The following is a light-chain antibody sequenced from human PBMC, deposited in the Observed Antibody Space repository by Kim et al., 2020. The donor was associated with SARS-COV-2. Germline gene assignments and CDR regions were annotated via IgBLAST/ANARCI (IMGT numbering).Light chain of an antibody. CDR3: QTWGTGLLV. CDR2: IYSDGSH. CDR1: SGHSTYA. J-gene: IGLJ3*02. Sequence: QPVLTQSPSGSASLGASVKVTCTLSSGHSTYAIAWHQQQPERGPRFLMKIYSDGSHTKGDGIPDRFSGSSSGAARFLIISNLQSEDEGDYYCQTWGTGLLVFGGGTKVTVL. V-gene: IGLV4-69*01.